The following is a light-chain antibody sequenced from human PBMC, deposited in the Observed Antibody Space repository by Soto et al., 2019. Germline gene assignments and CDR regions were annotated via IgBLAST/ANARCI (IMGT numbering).Light chain of an antibody. V-gene: IGKV1-39*01. CDR3: QQSYSIPIT. Sequence: DIQLSLSPSSLSASVGDRVTITCRASQTIGIYLNWYQQRPGKAPKFLIYAASTLQRGVPSRFIGSGSGTDFTLTSTRQHPDYFATYCSQQSYSIPITFGQGTRLEIK. CDR1: QTIGIY. CDR2: AAS. J-gene: IGKJ5*01.